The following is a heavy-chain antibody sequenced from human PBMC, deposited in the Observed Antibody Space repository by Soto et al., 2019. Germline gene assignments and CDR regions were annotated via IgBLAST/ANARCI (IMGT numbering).Heavy chain of an antibody. CDR3: ARAPAPLLSISCYYFDY. D-gene: IGHD2-2*01. Sequence: QVQLQESGPGLVKPSETLSLTCTVSGGSISSYYWSWIRHPPGKGLEWIGYIYYSGSTNYNPSLKSRVTISVDTSKNQFSLKLSSVTAADTAVYYCARAPAPLLSISCYYFDYWGQGTLVTVSS. J-gene: IGHJ4*02. CDR2: IYYSGST. CDR1: GGSISSYY. V-gene: IGHV4-59*01.